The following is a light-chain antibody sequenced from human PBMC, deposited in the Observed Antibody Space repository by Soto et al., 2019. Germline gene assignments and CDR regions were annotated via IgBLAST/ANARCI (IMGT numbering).Light chain of an antibody. J-gene: IGKJ1*01. CDR2: GAS. CDR3: QQYNNWPRT. V-gene: IGKV3-15*01. Sequence: EIVMTQSPATVSVSPGERATLSCWASQSVSSNLAWYQQRTGQAPRLLIYGASTRATGIPARFSGSGSGTEFTLTISSLQSEDFAVYYCQQYNNWPRTFGQGTKVEIK. CDR1: QSVSSN.